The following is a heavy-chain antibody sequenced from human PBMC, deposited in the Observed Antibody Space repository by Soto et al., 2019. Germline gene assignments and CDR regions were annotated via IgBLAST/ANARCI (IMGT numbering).Heavy chain of an antibody. Sequence: PGGSLSLSCAASGFTFSSYSMNWVRQAPGKGLEWVSSISSSSSYIYYADSVKGRFTISRDNSKNTLYLQMNSLRAEDTAVYYCAKDWAVRGVDAFDIWGQGTMVTVSS. CDR1: GFTFSSYS. D-gene: IGHD3-10*01. J-gene: IGHJ3*02. CDR3: AKDWAVRGVDAFDI. V-gene: IGHV3-21*04. CDR2: ISSSSSYI.